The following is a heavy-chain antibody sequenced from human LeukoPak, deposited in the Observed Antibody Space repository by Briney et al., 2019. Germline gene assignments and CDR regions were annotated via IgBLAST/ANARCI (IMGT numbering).Heavy chain of an antibody. CDR2: IIPIFGTA. Sequence: SVKVSCKASGGTFSSYAISWVRQAPGQGLEWMGGIIPIFGTANYAQKFQGRVTITADESTSTAYMGLSSLRSEDTAVYYCARDGAGPGCSSTSCYGSKSLDYWGQGTLVTVSS. CDR3: ARDGAGPGCSSTSCYGSKSLDY. D-gene: IGHD2-2*01. J-gene: IGHJ4*02. CDR1: GGTFSSYA. V-gene: IGHV1-69*13.